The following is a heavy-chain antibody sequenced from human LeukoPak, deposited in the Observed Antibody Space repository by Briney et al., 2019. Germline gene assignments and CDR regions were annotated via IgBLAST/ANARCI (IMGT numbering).Heavy chain of an antibody. D-gene: IGHD4-17*01. Sequence: SETLSLTCAVYGGSFSGYYWSWIRQPPGKGLEWIGEINHSGSTNYNPSLKSRVTISVDTSKNQFSLKLSSVTAADTAVYYCARGIHDYGEDYWGQGTLVTVSS. J-gene: IGHJ4*02. V-gene: IGHV4-34*01. CDR1: GGSFSGYY. CDR2: INHSGST. CDR3: ARGIHDYGEDY.